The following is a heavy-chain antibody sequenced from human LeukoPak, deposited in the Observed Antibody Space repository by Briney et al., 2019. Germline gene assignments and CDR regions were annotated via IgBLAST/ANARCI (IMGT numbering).Heavy chain of an antibody. CDR3: AGTYGDYVSYFDY. J-gene: IGHJ4*02. Sequence: GGSLRLSCVASGFTFSSYSMNWVRQAPGKGLEWVSYISSGSSAIYYADSVKGRFTISRDNAKNSLYLQMNSLRAEDTAVYYCAGTYGDYVSYFDYWGQGTLVTVSS. V-gene: IGHV3-48*01. D-gene: IGHD4-17*01. CDR2: ISSGSSAI. CDR1: GFTFSSYS.